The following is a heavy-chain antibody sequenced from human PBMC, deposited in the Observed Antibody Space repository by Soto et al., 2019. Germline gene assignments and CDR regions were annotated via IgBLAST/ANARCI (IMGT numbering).Heavy chain of an antibody. CDR3: ARERNTVTRYFDY. Sequence: EVQLVESGGGLVKPGGSLRLSCAASGFTFSSYSMNWVRQAPGKGLEWVSSISSSSSYIYYADSVKGRFTISRDNAKNSLYLQMNSLRAEDTAVYYCARERNTVTRYFDYWGQGTLVTVSS. J-gene: IGHJ4*02. V-gene: IGHV3-21*01. D-gene: IGHD4-17*01. CDR2: ISSSSSYI. CDR1: GFTFSSYS.